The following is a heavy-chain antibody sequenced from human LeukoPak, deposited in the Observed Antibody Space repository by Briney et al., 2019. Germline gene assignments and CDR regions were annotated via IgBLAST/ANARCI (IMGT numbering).Heavy chain of an antibody. Sequence: SETLSLTCTVSGASLSRYHWSWVWQAAGKGLEWIGRIYTSGITNYNPSLHSRVTISVDKPKILFSMRLSSMSAADTAVYYWARDRQGDYCGAGAYSYYFDYWGHGTLVAVSS. CDR1: GASLSRYH. V-gene: IGHV4-4*07. J-gene: IGHJ4*01. D-gene: IGHD3-10*01. CDR2: IYTSGIT. CDR3: ARDRQGDYCGAGAYSYYFDY.